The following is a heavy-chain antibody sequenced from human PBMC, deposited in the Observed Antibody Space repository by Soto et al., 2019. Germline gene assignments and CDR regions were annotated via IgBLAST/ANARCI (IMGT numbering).Heavy chain of an antibody. CDR3: TRISLVGSTGGRYFDY. Sequence: VQLVESGGGLVQPGGSLRLSCAASGFIFSDHYMDWVRQAPGKGLEWVGRIKDKANSYTTEDAATGKGSFTISRADSMHSLYLKKNSLKTEYTAVYYCTRISLVGSTGGRYFDYWGQGTLLTVGS. D-gene: IGHD1-26*01. CDR1: GFIFSDHY. V-gene: IGHV3-72*01. CDR2: IKDKANSYTT. J-gene: IGHJ4*02.